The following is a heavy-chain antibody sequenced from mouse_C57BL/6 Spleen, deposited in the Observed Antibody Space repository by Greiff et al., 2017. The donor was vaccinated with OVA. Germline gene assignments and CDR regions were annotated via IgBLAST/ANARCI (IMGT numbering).Heavy chain of an antibody. J-gene: IGHJ2*01. V-gene: IGHV5-17*01. CDR2: ISSGSSTT. Sequence: EVMLVESGGGLVKPGGSLKLSCAASGFTFSDYGMHWVRQAPEQGLEWVAYISSGSSTTYYADTVKGRFTISRDNAKHTLFLQMTSLRSEDTAMYYCARGGYGSSGDYWGQGTTLTVSS. CDR1: GFTFSDYG. D-gene: IGHD1-1*01. CDR3: ARGGYGSSGDY.